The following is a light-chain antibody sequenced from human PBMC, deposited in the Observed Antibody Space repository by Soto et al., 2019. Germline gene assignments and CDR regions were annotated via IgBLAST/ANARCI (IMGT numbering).Light chain of an antibody. CDR1: QSISNH. Sequence: SQMTQSPSSLSASVEDTVINTSEASQSISNHLNWYKQKPGKAPKLRIFAASSLQSGVPSRCSVRRSGPDCTRTSSSLQPEDFATYYCQQSYRSPPTVGQGTKVEIK. CDR2: AAS. V-gene: IGKV1-39*01. CDR3: QQSYRSPPT. J-gene: IGKJ1*01.